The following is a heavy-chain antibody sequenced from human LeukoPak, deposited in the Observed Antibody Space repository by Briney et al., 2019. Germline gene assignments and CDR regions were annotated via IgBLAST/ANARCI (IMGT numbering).Heavy chain of an antibody. CDR1: GFTFSTYS. CDR2: ISSSSTNM. D-gene: IGHD6-19*01. J-gene: IGHJ4*02. Sequence: GGSLRLSCAASGFTFSTYSMNWVRQAPGKGLQWVSYISSSSTNMYYADSVKGRFTISRDNAKNSLYLQMNSLRAEDTAVYYCARDLATSSGWGRASDYWGQGTLVTVPS. CDR3: ARDLATSSGWGRASDY. V-gene: IGHV3-48*01.